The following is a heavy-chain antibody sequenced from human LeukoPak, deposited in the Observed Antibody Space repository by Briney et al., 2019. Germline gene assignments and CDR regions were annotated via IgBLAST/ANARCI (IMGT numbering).Heavy chain of an antibody. CDR2: ISYDGSNR. CDR3: AREGAAGDYYYYGMDV. D-gene: IGHD6-25*01. V-gene: IGHV3-30-3*01. CDR1: GFTFSSYA. J-gene: IGHJ6*02. Sequence: GGSLRLSCAASGFTFSSYAMHWVRQAPGKGLEWVAVISYDGSNRYYADSVKGRFTISRDNSKNTLYLQMNSLRAEDTAVYYCAREGAAGDYYYYGMDVWGQGTTVTVSS.